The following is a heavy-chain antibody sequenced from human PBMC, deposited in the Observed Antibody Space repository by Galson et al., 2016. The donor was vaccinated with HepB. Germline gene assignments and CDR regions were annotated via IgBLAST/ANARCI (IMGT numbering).Heavy chain of an antibody. CDR3: ARLGLSCTGYNCYFGDY. Sequence: SETLSLTCAAYGGSLIDYSWSWIRQSPEKGLEWIGEINHSGTTNYNPSLKSRVTLSIATSKNPSSLRPTSVTAADSTVYYCARLGLSCTGYNCYFGDYWGQGTLVTVSS. CDR2: INHSGTT. V-gene: IGHV4-34*01. D-gene: IGHD2-15*01. J-gene: IGHJ4*02. CDR1: GGSLIDYS.